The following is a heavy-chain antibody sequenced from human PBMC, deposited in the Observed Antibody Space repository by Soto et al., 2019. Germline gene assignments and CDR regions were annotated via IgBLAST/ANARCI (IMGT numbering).Heavy chain of an antibody. D-gene: IGHD4-4*01. Sequence: QVQLQESGPGLVKPSETMSLSCTVSGGSISSYYWSWFRQSPGKRMEWIGYVHHSWGSSYNPSLQSRVDISLDTSKSQFSRKVTSVTATDTAVYYCARQGFWPLQGLVDVWGQGTTVTVSS. CDR2: VHHSWGS. CDR1: GGSISSYY. V-gene: IGHV4-59*08. CDR3: ARQGFWPLQGLVDV. J-gene: IGHJ6*02.